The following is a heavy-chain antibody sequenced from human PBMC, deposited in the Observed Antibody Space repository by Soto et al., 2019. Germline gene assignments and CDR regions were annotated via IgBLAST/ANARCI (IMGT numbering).Heavy chain of an antibody. V-gene: IGHV3-30*09. CDR1: GFTYTDFA. J-gene: IGHJ6*02. Sequence: VQLVESGGGEVQPGRSLRLSCAASGFTYTDFALHWVRQAPGKGLEWVAIISYDGSDKYYADSVKGRFAISRDNPKNTLYLEMNSLRPEDAAVYFGARRAWDGYYAIDVWGQGTTVTVFS. CDR3: ARRAWDGYYAIDV. CDR2: ISYDGSDK. D-gene: IGHD1-26*01.